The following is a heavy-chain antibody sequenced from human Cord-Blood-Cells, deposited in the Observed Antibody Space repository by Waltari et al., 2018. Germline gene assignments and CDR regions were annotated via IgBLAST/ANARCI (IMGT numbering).Heavy chain of an antibody. CDR2: VNPDSGGT. CDR3: ARRGDGYNYFDY. D-gene: IGHD5-12*01. CDR1: GYTFTGYY. J-gene: IGHJ4*02. Sequence: QVQLVQSGAEVKKPGASVKVSCKASGYTFTGYYMHWVRQAPGQGLEWMGWVNPDSGGTNYAQKVEGRVSMTRDTSISTAYMELSRLRSDDTAVYYCARRGDGYNYFDYWGQGTLVTVSS. V-gene: IGHV1-2*02.